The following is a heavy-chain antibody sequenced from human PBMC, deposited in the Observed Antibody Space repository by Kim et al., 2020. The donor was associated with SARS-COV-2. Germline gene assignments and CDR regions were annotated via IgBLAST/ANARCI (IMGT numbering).Heavy chain of an antibody. CDR3: ARHPGYCSSTSCYGVFDS. Sequence: SGPTLVNPTQTLTLTCTFSGFSLSTSGVGVGWIRQPPGMALEWLALIYWDDDKRYSPSLKSRLTITKDTSKNQVVLIMTNMDTVDTATYYCARHPGYCSSTSCYGVFDSWGQGTLVTVSS. D-gene: IGHD2-2*01. V-gene: IGHV2-5*02. CDR2: IYWDDDK. J-gene: IGHJ4*01. CDR1: GFSLSTSGVG.